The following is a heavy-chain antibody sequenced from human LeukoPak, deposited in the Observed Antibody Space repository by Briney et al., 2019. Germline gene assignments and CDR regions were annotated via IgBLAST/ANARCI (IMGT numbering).Heavy chain of an antibody. CDR3: VRALGGSDDY. D-gene: IGHD1-26*01. CDR1: GFIFRDHS. Sequence: GGSLRLSCAASGFIFRDHSMHWARQIPGKGLVWVSRINPDGSTNYADSVKGRFTISRDNAKHTLYLQMRSLRVDDSSLYFCVRALGGSDDYWGQGTLVTVSS. V-gene: IGHV3-74*01. CDR2: INPDGST. J-gene: IGHJ4*02.